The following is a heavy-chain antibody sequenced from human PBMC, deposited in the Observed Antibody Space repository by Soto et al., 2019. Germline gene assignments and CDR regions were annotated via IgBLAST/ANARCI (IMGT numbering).Heavy chain of an antibody. V-gene: IGHV3-74*01. CDR2: INSDGSST. CDR1: GFTFSSYW. D-gene: IGHD1-1*01. CDR3: ARGQNWNYYYYYMDV. Sequence: GGSLRLSCAASGFTFSSYWMHWVRQAPGKGLVWVSRINSDGSSTSYADSVKGRFTISRDNAKNTLYLQMNSLRAEDTAVYYCARGQNWNYYYYYMDVWGKGTTVTVSS. J-gene: IGHJ6*03.